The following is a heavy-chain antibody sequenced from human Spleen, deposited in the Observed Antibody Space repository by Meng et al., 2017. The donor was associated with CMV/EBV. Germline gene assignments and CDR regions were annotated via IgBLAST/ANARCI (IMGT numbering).Heavy chain of an antibody. CDR2: IYTSGST. Sequence: QVQLQGSGPGLVKPSATLSLTCTVSGGSISSYSWSWIRQSAGQGLEWIGRIYTSGSTNYNPSLKSRVTMSVDTSKNQFSLKLSSVTAADTAVYYCARDQLIDPLGDFDYWGQGTLVTVSS. CDR1: GGSISSYS. D-gene: IGHD1-1*01. CDR3: ARDQLIDPLGDFDY. V-gene: IGHV4-4*07. J-gene: IGHJ4*02.